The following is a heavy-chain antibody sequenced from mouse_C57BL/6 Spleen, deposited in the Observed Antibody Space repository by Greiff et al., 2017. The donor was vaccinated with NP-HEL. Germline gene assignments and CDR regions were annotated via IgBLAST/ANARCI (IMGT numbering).Heavy chain of an antibody. CDR3: ASGYGNYEGHYFDY. Sequence: QVQLQQSGAELVKPGASVKMSCKASGYTFTSYWITWVKQRPGQGLEWIGDIYPGSGSTNYNEKFKSKATLTVDTSSSTAYMQLSSLTSEDSAVYYCASGYGNYEGHYFDYWGQGTTLTVSS. V-gene: IGHV1-55*01. J-gene: IGHJ2*01. CDR1: GYTFTSYW. CDR2: IYPGSGST. D-gene: IGHD2-1*01.